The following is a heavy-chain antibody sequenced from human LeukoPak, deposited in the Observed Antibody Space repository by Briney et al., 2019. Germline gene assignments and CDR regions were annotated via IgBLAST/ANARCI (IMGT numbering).Heavy chain of an antibody. CDR1: GGSFSGYY. V-gene: IGHV4-34*01. J-gene: IGHJ4*02. D-gene: IGHD2-2*01. CDR3: ARFGLFCSSTSCLNRNDY. CDR2: INHSGST. Sequence: SETLSLTCAVYGGSFSGYYWSWIRQPPGKGLEWIGEINHSGSTNYNPSPKSRVTISVDTSKNQFSLKLSSVTAADTAVYYCARFGLFCSSTSCLNRNDYWGQGTLVTVSS.